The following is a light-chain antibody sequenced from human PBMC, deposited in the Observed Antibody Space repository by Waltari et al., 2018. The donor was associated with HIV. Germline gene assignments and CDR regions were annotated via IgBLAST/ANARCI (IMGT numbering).Light chain of an antibody. Sequence: QSALTQPATVSGSPGQSITISCTGGSNDVGGYNYVSWYQHLPGKAPKLIIYEVRNPPSGVSNRFSGSKSGNTASLTISGLQAEDEADYYCTSYASSSSLLFGGGTKLTVL. J-gene: IGLJ2*01. CDR3: TSYASSSSLL. CDR1: SNDVGGYNY. V-gene: IGLV2-14*01. CDR2: EVR.